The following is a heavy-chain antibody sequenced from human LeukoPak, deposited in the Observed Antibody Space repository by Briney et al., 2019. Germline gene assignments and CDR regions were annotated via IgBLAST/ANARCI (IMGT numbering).Heavy chain of an antibody. CDR2: IRSKANSYAT. D-gene: IGHD3-22*01. V-gene: IGHV3-73*01. CDR3: TRLGYDSSGYYYDY. Sequence: GGSLRLSCAASGFTFSGSAMHWVRQASGKGLEWVGRIRSKANSYATAYAASVKGRFTISRDDSKNTAYLQMNSLKTEDTAVYYCTRLGYDSSGYYYDYWGQGTLVTVSS. CDR1: GFTFSGSA. J-gene: IGHJ4*02.